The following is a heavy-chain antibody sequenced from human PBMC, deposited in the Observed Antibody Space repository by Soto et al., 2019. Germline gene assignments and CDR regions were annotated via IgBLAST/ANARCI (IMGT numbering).Heavy chain of an antibody. J-gene: IGHJ6*02. CDR1: GYTFTSYY. Sequence: ASVKVSCKASGYTFTSYYMHWVRQAPGQGLEWMGIINPSGGSTSYAQKFQGRVTMTRDTSTSTVYMELSSLRSEDTAVYYCAIINGSPDYSYYYGMDVWGQGTTVTVSS. CDR3: AIINGSPDYSYYYGMDV. D-gene: IGHD2-8*01. CDR2: INPSGGST. V-gene: IGHV1-46*01.